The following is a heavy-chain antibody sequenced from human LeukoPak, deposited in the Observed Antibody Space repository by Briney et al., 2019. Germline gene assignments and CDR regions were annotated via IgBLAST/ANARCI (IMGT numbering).Heavy chain of an antibody. D-gene: IGHD4-11*01. CDR1: GFTFSSYA. CDR2: VSGGGGTT. V-gene: IGHV3-23*01. Sequence: GGSLRLSCAASGFTFSSYAMSWVRQAPGKGLESVSAVSGGGGTTYHADSVKGRFTISRDNSKNTLYLQMNSLRAEDTAVYYCAKDQGTVTTYFDYWGQGTLVTVSS. J-gene: IGHJ4*02. CDR3: AKDQGTVTTYFDY.